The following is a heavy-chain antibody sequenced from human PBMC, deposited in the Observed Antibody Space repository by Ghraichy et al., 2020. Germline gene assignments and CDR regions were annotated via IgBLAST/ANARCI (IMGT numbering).Heavy chain of an antibody. V-gene: IGHV3-48*04. D-gene: IGHD6-13*01. CDR1: GFTFSTSS. CDR2: ISITSTTI. CDR3: ASEIAAGGENF. J-gene: IGHJ4*02. Sequence: GASLRLSCVGSGFTFSTSSMNWVRQAPGKGLEWLSYISITSTTIHYADSVKGRFTVSRDNDKKSLFLQMDSLRVEDTAVYYCASEIAAGGENFWGQGTLVTVSS.